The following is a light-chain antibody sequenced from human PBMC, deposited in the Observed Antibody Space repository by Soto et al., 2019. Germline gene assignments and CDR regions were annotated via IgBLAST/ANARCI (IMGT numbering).Light chain of an antibody. Sequence: EIVLTQSPGTLSRSPGDRVTLSCWASESVSSGYLAWYQQKPGQAPSLLIYGTSSRATGIPDRFSGSGSRTDFTLTISRLEPGDFPVYYCQQYGTSPTFGGGTKVEI. CDR2: GTS. CDR1: ESVSSGY. CDR3: QQYGTSPT. V-gene: IGKV3-20*01. J-gene: IGKJ4*01.